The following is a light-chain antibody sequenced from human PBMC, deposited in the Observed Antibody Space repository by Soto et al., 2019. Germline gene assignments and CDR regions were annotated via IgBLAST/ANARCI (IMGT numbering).Light chain of an antibody. J-gene: IGLJ3*02. CDR1: SGHSRYI. CDR2: LEDSGTY. Sequence: QSVLTQSSSASASLGSSGKLTCTLSSGHSRYIIAWHQQQPGKAPRYLMNLEDSGTYTKGSGVPDRFSGSSSGAARYLVISNIQSEDEADYYCETWDSNTVVFGGGTKLTVL. V-gene: IGLV4-60*03. CDR3: ETWDSNTVV.